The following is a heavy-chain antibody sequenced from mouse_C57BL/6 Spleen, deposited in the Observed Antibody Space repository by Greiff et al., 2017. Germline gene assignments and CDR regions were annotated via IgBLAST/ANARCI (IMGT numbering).Heavy chain of an antibody. V-gene: IGHV1-52*01. Sequence: QVQLQQPGAELVRPGSSVKLSCKASGYTFTSYWMHWVKQRPIQGLEWIGNIDPSDSETHYNQKFKDKATLTVDKSSSTAYMQLSSLTSEDSAVYYCARGRGSGYNFDYWGQGTTLTVSS. J-gene: IGHJ2*01. D-gene: IGHD3-2*02. CDR3: ARGRGSGYNFDY. CDR2: IDPSDSET. CDR1: GYTFTSYW.